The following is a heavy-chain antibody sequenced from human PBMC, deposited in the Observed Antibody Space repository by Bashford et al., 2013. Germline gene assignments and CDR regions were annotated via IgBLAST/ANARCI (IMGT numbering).Heavy chain of an antibody. Sequence: GESLKISCKGSGYSFTSYWIGWVRQMPGKGLEWMGIIYPGDSDTRYSPSFQGQVTISADKSISTAYLQWSSLKASDTAMYYCARLTHDFWSGYHYYFDYWGQGTLVTVSS. D-gene: IGHD3-3*01. CDR3: ARLTHDFWSGYHYYFDY. CDR2: IYPGDSDT. CDR1: GYSFTSYW. J-gene: IGHJ4*02. V-gene: IGHV5-51*01.